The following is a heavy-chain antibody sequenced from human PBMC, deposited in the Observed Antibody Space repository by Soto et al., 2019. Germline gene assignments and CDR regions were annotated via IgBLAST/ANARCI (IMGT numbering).Heavy chain of an antibody. CDR3: AKERIYYGEFDAFDI. V-gene: IGHV3-9*01. CDR1: GFTFDDYA. Sequence: GGSLRLSCAASGFTFDDYAMHWVRQAPGKGLEWVSGISWNSGSIGYADSVKGRFTISRDNAKNSLYLQMNSLRAEDTALYYCAKERIYYGEFDAFDIWGQGTMVTVSS. D-gene: IGHD4-17*01. CDR2: ISWNSGSI. J-gene: IGHJ3*02.